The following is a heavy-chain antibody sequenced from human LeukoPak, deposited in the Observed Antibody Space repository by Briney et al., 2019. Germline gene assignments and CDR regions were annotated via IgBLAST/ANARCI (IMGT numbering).Heavy chain of an antibody. CDR1: GFTFRIHV. J-gene: IGHJ4*02. D-gene: IGHD4-11*01. CDR3: AKDSSATFYSDFNFDY. V-gene: IGHV3-30*02. CDR2: IRSDGSDT. Sequence: GGFLRLSCAASGFTFRIHVMHWVRQAPGKGLEWVAFIRSDGSDTYYADSVKGRFTISRDNSKNTLYLQMNSLRSEDTGVYYCAKDSSATFYSDFNFDYWGQGTPVTVSS.